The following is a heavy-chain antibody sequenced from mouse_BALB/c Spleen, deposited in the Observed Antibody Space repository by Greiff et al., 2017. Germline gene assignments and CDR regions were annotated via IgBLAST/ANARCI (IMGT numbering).Heavy chain of an antibody. V-gene: IGHV7-3*02. CDR2: IRNKANGYTT. CDR3: ARDGYGSSYDYFDY. D-gene: IGHD1-1*01. CDR1: GFTFTDYY. J-gene: IGHJ2*01. Sequence: VQLKESGGGLVQPGGSLRLSCATSGFTFTDYYMSWVRQPPGKALEWLGFIRNKANGYTTEYSASVKGRFTISRDNSQSILYLQMNTLRAEDSATYYCARDGYGSSYDYFDYWGQGTTLTVSS.